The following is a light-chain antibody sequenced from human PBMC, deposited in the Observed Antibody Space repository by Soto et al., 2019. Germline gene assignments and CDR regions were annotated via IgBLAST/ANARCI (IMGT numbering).Light chain of an antibody. J-gene: IGKJ1*01. Sequence: EIVLTQSPGTLSLSPGERATLSCRASQSVSSSSLAWFQQKPGQAPRLLIYGASSRSTGIPDRFSGSGSGTDFTLTISGLEPEDFAAYYCQQYGSSRTFGQGTKVDI. CDR2: GAS. CDR1: QSVSSSS. CDR3: QQYGSSRT. V-gene: IGKV3-20*01.